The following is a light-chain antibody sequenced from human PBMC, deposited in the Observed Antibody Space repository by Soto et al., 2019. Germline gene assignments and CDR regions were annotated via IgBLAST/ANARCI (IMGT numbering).Light chain of an antibody. CDR2: DAS. J-gene: IGKJ5*01. Sequence: AIQLTQSPSSLSTSVGDRVTITCRASQGISSALAWYQQKPGKAPKLLIYDASSLESGVPSRFSGSGSGTDFTLTISSLQPEDFATYYCQQFNNYPITFGPGTRLEIK. V-gene: IGKV1D-13*01. CDR3: QQFNNYPIT. CDR1: QGISSA.